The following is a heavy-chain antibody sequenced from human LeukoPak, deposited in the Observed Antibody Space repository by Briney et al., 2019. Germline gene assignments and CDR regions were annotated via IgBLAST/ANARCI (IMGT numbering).Heavy chain of an antibody. J-gene: IGHJ4*02. Sequence: PGGSLKLSCAASGFTFSSYSMNWVRQAPGKGLEWVSYISSSSSTIYYADSVKGRFTISRDNAKNSLYLQMNSLRAEDTAVYYCAREGSTRNLIFDYWGQGTLVTVSS. CDR3: AREGSTRNLIFDY. CDR2: ISSSSSTI. CDR1: GFTFSSYS. V-gene: IGHV3-48*01. D-gene: IGHD2-2*01.